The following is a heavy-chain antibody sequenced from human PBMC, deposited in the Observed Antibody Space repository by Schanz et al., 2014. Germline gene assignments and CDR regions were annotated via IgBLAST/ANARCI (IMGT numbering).Heavy chain of an antibody. J-gene: IGHJ4*02. Sequence: EVQLVESGGGLVQPGGSLRLSCAASAFIFRSYSMHWVRQAPGKGLEWVSYISRSSSTIYYADSVRGRFTISRDNAKNSLYLKMNSQRADDTAGYYCERDSGNHCVDDYWGQGTLVTVSS. CDR2: ISRSSSTI. CDR3: ERDSGNHCVDDY. CDR1: AFIFRSYS. V-gene: IGHV3-48*01. D-gene: IGHD1-26*01.